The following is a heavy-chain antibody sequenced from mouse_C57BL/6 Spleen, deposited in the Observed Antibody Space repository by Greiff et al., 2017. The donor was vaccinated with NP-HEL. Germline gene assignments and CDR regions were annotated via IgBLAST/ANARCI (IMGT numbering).Heavy chain of an antibody. CDR1: GFTFSSYA. D-gene: IGHD1-1*01. V-gene: IGHV5-9-1*02. CDR2: ISSGGDYI. CDR3: TREAYYYGSSYGAWFAY. Sequence: EVMLVESGEGLVKPGGSLKLSCAASGFTFSSYAMSWVRQTPEKRLEWVAYISSGGDYIYYADTVKGRFTISRDNARNTLYLQMSSLKSEDTAMYYCTREAYYYGSSYGAWFAYWGQGTLVTVSA. J-gene: IGHJ3*01.